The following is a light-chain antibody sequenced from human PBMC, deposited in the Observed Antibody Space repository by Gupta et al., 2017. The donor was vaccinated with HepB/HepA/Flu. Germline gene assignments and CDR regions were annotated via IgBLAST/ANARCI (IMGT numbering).Light chain of an antibody. Sequence: EIVSTPSPATLFFSPGERATLSCRASQIISSTYLAWYQQKPGQAPRLFIYGASSRATGIPDRFSGSGSGTDFNLTISRLEPEDFAVYYCQQYGTSPRTFGQGTKVEVK. J-gene: IGKJ1*01. V-gene: IGKV3-20*01. CDR3: QQYGTSPRT. CDR1: QIISSTY. CDR2: GAS.